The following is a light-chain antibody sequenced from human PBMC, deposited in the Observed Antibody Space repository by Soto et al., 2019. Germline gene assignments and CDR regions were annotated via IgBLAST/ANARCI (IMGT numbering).Light chain of an antibody. V-gene: IGKV3-20*01. CDR3: PQYGSSPT. Sequence: ESVFTQSPATLSLSPGEGATLSCRASQSVSVYLGWYQQKPGQAPRLLIYGYSRRATGIHDRFSGSGSGTDFTLTISRLEPEDFAVYYCPQYGSSPTFGQGTKVEIK. CDR1: QSVSVY. CDR2: GYS. J-gene: IGKJ1*01.